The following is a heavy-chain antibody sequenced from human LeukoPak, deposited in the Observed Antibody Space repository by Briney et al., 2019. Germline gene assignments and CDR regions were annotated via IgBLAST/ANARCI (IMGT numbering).Heavy chain of an antibody. Sequence: TPSETLSLTCTVSGGPITIYSWTWIRQPAGKGLEWIGRIYTSGSTNYNPSLKSRVTMSVDTSKTQFSLKLNSVTAADTAVYYCATDDVVGSNQHWGQGTLVTVSS. CDR3: ATDDVVGSNQH. J-gene: IGHJ4*02. D-gene: IGHD2-15*01. V-gene: IGHV4-4*07. CDR1: GGPITIYS. CDR2: IYTSGST.